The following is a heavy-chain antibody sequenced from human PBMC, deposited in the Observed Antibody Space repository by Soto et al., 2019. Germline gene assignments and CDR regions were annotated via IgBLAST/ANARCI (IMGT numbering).Heavy chain of an antibody. V-gene: IGHV1-2*02. D-gene: IGHD3-10*01. CDR2: INPNNGGT. CDR3: TRYRVVFLFVWFDP. Sequence: QVQLVQSGTEVKKPGASVKVSCEASGYTFTDYYMHWVRQAPGQGLEWMGWINPNNGGTNYAQKFQGRVTMTRDTFISTAYMELISLTSDDTAIYYCTRYRVVFLFVWFDPWGQGTLVTVSS. J-gene: IGHJ5*02. CDR1: GYTFTDYY.